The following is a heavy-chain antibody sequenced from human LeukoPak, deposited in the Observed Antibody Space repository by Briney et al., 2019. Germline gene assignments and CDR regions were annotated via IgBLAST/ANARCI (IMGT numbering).Heavy chain of an antibody. CDR2: TYYRPKWYN. CDR1: GDSVTSNSAA. D-gene: IGHD3-16*01. Sequence: SQTLSLTCAISGDSVTSNSAAWSWIRQSPSRGLEWLGRTYYRPKWYNDYSESVRGRITINPDTSKNQYSLQLNSVTPEDTAVYYCARGGSFSLYYFDYWGQGTLVTVSS. J-gene: IGHJ4*02. V-gene: IGHV6-1*01. CDR3: ARGGSFSLYYFDY.